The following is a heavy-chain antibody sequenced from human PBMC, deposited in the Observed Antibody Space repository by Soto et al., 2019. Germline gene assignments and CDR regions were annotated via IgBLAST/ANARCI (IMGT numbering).Heavy chain of an antibody. J-gene: IGHJ6*02. Sequence: PGGSLRLSCAASGFTFDDYTMHWVRQAPGKGLEWVSLISWDGGSTYYADSVKGRFTISRDNSKNSLYLQMNSLRTEDTALYYCAKAASSRIYYYYVMDVWGQGTTVTVSS. D-gene: IGHD6-6*01. CDR3: AKAASSRIYYYYVMDV. CDR1: GFTFDDYT. V-gene: IGHV3-43*01. CDR2: ISWDGGST.